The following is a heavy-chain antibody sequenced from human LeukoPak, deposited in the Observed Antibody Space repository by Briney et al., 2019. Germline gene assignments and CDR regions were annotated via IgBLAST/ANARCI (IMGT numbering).Heavy chain of an antibody. CDR2: ISYDGSNK. Sequence: GGSLRLSCAASGFTFSSYGMHWVRQAPGKGLEWVAVISYDGSNKCYADSVKGRFTISRDNSKNTLYLQMNSLRAEDTAVYYCAKDDYGDYVGPNWFDPWGQGTLVTVSS. CDR1: GFTFSSYG. D-gene: IGHD4-17*01. V-gene: IGHV3-30*18. J-gene: IGHJ5*02. CDR3: AKDDYGDYVGPNWFDP.